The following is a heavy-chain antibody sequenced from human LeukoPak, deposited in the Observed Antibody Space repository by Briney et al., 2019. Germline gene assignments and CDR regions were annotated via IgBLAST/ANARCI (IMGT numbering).Heavy chain of an antibody. D-gene: IGHD4/OR15-4a*01. V-gene: IGHV3-48*03. CDR1: GFTFSTYE. Sequence: GGSLRLSCVAAGFTFSTYEMNWVRQAPGKGLEWVSHISSGGSTKYYIESVKGRFTISRDNAKNSLSLQMSSLRAEDTAVYYCARARGSDYNYSDMDLWAKGTTVTVSS. CDR3: ARARGSDYNYSDMDL. CDR2: ISSGGSTK. J-gene: IGHJ6*03.